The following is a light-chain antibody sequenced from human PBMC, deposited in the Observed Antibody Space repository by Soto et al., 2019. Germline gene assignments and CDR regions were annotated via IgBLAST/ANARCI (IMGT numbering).Light chain of an antibody. CDR1: ASISSY. Sequence: EIVMTQSPATLSLSPGERATLTCRASASISSYLAWYQHRPGQAPSLLIYDASNRATGIPSRFSGSGSGTDFTLTIDNLVSEDFAVYYCQLLSKYPLTFGGGTKLEI. CDR2: DAS. CDR3: QLLSKYPLT. J-gene: IGKJ4*01. V-gene: IGKV3-11*01.